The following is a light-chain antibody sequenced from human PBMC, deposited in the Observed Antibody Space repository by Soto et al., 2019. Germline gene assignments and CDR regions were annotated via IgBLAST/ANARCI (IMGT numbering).Light chain of an antibody. CDR2: DVS. CDR3: QQARRFPIT. CDR1: QTISSW. V-gene: IGKV1-5*01. Sequence: PITQSPPTLSASVGARVTITCRASQTISSWLAWYHQKQGKAPRLLIYDVSSLQSGVPSKFRVSGSGTDFTITISSLKPEDCEVDDGQQARRFPITFGQGTRLEIK. J-gene: IGKJ5*01.